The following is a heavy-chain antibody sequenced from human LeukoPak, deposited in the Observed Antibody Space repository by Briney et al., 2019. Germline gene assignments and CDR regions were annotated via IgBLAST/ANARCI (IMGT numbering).Heavy chain of an antibody. V-gene: IGHV3-43*01. CDR1: GFIFEDYT. CDR3: AKDLTYESSGSVIDN. J-gene: IGHJ4*02. D-gene: IGHD3-22*01. Sequence: GGSLRLSCAASGFIFEDYTMHWVRQVPGKTLEWVSLVNWHGTTYYADSLKGRFTISRDNSKNSLYLQMDSLRTENTAFYYCAKDLTYESSGSVIDNWGLGTLVTVSS. CDR2: VNWHGTT.